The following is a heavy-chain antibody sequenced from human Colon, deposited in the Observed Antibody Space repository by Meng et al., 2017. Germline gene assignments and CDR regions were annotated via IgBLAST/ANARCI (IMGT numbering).Heavy chain of an antibody. V-gene: IGHV1-46*01. Sequence: ASVKVSCKSSAYTFTNYYVHWVRQAPGQGLEWLGVSNPSGGGTNYAQKFQGRVTMTRDTSTNTVNMELRSLRSEDTAIYYCVREIKGGYFDYWGPVTLVTVSS. CDR1: AYTFTNYY. J-gene: IGHJ4*02. CDR3: VREIKGGYFDY. D-gene: IGHD3-10*01. CDR2: SNPSGGGT.